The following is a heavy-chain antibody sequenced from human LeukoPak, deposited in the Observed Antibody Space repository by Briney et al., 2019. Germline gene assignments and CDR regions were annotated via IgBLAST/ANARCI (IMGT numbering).Heavy chain of an antibody. Sequence: GSLRLSCAASGFTFSDYYMSWIRQAPGKGLEWVSYISSSGSTIYYADSVKGRFTISRDNAKNSLYLQMNSLRAEDTAVYYCTTQYCTNGVCYQGYWGQGTLVTVSS. D-gene: IGHD2-8*01. CDR3: TTQYCTNGVCYQGY. V-gene: IGHV3-11*01. J-gene: IGHJ4*02. CDR2: ISSSGSTI. CDR1: GFTFSDYY.